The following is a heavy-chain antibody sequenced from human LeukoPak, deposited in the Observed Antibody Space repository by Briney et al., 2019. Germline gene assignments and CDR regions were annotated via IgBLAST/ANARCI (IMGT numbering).Heavy chain of an antibody. CDR3: ARVKHSGWSDWYFDL. Sequence: PSETLSLTCAVSGGSISSSNWWSWVRQPPGKGLEWIGEIYHSGSTNYNPSLKSRVTISVDKSKNQFSLKLSSVTAADTAVYYCARVKHSGWSDWYFDLWGRGTLVTVSS. CDR2: IYHSGST. D-gene: IGHD6-19*01. V-gene: IGHV4-4*02. CDR1: GGSISSSNW. J-gene: IGHJ2*01.